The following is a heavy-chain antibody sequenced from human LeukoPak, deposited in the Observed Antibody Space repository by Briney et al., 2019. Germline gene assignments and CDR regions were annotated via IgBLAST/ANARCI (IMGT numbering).Heavy chain of an antibody. D-gene: IGHD3-10*01. J-gene: IGHJ4*02. CDR2: IYYSGST. V-gene: IGHV4-61*01. CDR3: ARDSDGSGSYGH. Sequence: SETLSLTCTVSGGSVSSGSYYWSWIRQPPGKGLGWIGYIYYSGSTNYNPSLKSRVTISVDTSKNQFSLKLSSVTAADTAVYYCARDSDGSGSYGHWGQGTLVTVSS. CDR1: GGSVSSGSYY.